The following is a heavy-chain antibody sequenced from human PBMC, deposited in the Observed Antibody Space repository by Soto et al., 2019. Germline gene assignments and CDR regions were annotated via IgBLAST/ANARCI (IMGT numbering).Heavy chain of an antibody. Sequence: PGGSLRLSCAASGFTFSSYAMSWVRQAPGKGLEWVSFISVSGSSTDYADSVRGRFTISRDNSKNTLYLQMNSLRAEDTAVYYCASQGESSNWYYIDYWGQGTLVTVSS. CDR2: ISVSGSST. J-gene: IGHJ4*02. V-gene: IGHV3-23*01. CDR3: ASQGESSNWYYIDY. CDR1: GFTFSSYA. D-gene: IGHD4-4*01.